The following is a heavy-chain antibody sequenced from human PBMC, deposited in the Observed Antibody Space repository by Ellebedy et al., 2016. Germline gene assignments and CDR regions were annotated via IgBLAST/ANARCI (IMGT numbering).Heavy chain of an antibody. CDR3: ARGVGSGWFDP. J-gene: IGHJ5*02. Sequence: GESLKISCAASGFTVSTNYMKWVRRAPGKGLEWVSAIFSDGNTYYADSVKGRFTTSRDNSKNTLHLQMNSLRAEDTAVYYCARGVGSGWFDPWGQGTLVTVSS. D-gene: IGHD2-15*01. CDR2: IFSDGNT. V-gene: IGHV3-53*01. CDR1: GFTVSTNY.